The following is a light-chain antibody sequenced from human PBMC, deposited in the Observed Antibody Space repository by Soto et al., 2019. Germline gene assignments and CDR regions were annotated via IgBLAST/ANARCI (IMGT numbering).Light chain of an antibody. V-gene: IGKV3-20*01. CDR3: HQYGSSLGT. J-gene: IGKJ2*01. CDR2: DAV. CDR1: QSVSNNY. Sequence: EIVLTQSPGTLSLSPGERAILSCRASQSVSNNYLAWYQQKPGQAPRLLIYDAVRRATGIPDRFSGSGSGTDFTLTISRLEPEDFAVYYCHQYGSSLGTFGQGTKVDIK.